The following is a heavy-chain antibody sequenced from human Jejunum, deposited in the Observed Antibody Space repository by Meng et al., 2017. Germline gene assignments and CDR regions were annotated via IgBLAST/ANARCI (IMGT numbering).Heavy chain of an antibody. CDR1: GFTFTDAW. Sequence: GESLKISCAASGFTFTDAWMSWVRQAPGKGLEWVARIKGETDGGATDYDESVTGRFTISRDDSKNTLYLQMNNLETDDTAVYFCTTDRRYGVAPHFDYWGHGALVTGSS. CDR3: TTDRRYGVAPHFDY. J-gene: IGHJ4*01. CDR2: IKGETDGGAT. V-gene: IGHV3-15*01. D-gene: IGHD3-3*01.